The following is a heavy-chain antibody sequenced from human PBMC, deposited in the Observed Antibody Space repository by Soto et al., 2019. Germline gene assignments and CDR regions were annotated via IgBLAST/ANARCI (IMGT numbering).Heavy chain of an antibody. J-gene: IGHJ2*01. V-gene: IGHV3-49*02. CDR3: TIDTFLFHAEDGIRATVSVSAFLLNRSSDL. D-gene: IGHD1-26*01. Sequence: GKELEWLGLIRSKAYGGTTEYAASVKGRFTISRDDSKSIAYLQMISLKTEDTAVYYCTIDTFLFHAEDGIRATVSVSAFLLNRSSDL. CDR2: IRSKAYGGTT.